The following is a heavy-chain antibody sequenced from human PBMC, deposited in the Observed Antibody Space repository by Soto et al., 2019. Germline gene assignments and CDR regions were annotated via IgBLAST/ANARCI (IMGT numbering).Heavy chain of an antibody. Sequence: QVQLVQSGAEVKKPGSSVKVSCKASGGTFSSYTISWVRQAPGQGLEWMGRIIPILGIPNYAQKFQGRVTITADKSTSTAYMELSSLRYEDTAVYYCARGDYPINQGYYYYYMDVWGKGTTVTVSS. CDR2: IIPILGIP. CDR3: ARGDYPINQGYYYYYMDV. J-gene: IGHJ6*03. V-gene: IGHV1-69*02. CDR1: GGTFSSYT. D-gene: IGHD4-17*01.